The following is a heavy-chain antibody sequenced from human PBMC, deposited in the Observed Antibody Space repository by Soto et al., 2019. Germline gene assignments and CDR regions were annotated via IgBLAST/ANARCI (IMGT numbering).Heavy chain of an antibody. Sequence: ASVKVSCKASGYTFTSYGISWVRQAPGQGLEWMGWISAYNGNTNYAQKLQGRVTMTTDTSTSTAYMELRSLRSDDTAVYYCARAADTLHWIDTTNWFDPWGQGTLVTVSS. J-gene: IGHJ5*02. CDR2: ISAYNGNT. CDR1: GYTFTSYG. CDR3: ARAADTLHWIDTTNWFDP. V-gene: IGHV1-18*01. D-gene: IGHD2-2*03.